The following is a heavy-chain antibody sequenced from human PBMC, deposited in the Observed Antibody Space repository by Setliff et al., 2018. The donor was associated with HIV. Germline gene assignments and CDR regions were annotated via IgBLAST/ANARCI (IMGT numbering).Heavy chain of an antibody. Sequence: SETLSLTCAVSGDSISSSIYYWGWIRQPPGKGLEWIGSVYYGGSTYYNPSLKSRVTISVDTSKNQFSLKLSSVTAADTAMYYCARRGGLVRGVITYYYMDVWGIGTTVTVSS. CDR3: ARRGGLVRGVITYYYMDV. CDR2: VYYGGST. D-gene: IGHD3-10*01. V-gene: IGHV4-39*01. CDR1: GDSISSSIYY. J-gene: IGHJ6*03.